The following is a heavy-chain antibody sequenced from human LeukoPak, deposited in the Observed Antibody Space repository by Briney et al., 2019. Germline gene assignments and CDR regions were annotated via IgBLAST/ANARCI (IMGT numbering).Heavy chain of an antibody. Sequence: PGGSQRLSCAASGFTFSSNWISWARQAPGRGLECVANIKQEGSEKYYVDSVKGRFTICRANAKNSLYLQMNSLRAEDTAVYYCAREVSYYYGSGSYYKSNYFDYWGQGTLVTVSS. J-gene: IGHJ4*02. D-gene: IGHD3-10*01. CDR1: GFTFSSNW. CDR2: IKQEGSEK. CDR3: AREVSYYYGSGSYYKSNYFDY. V-gene: IGHV3-7*03.